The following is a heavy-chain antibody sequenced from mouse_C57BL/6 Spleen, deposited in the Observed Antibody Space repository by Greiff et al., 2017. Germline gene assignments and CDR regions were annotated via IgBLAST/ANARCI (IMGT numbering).Heavy chain of an antibody. Sequence: QVQLQQSGAELVRPGASVTLSCKASGYTFTDYEMHWVKQTPVHGLEWIGAIDPETGGTAYNQKFKGKAILTADKSSSTAYMELRSLTSEDSAVDYCTRENYYYGSSYGFAYWGQGTLVTVSA. V-gene: IGHV1-15*01. D-gene: IGHD1-1*01. CDR3: TRENYYYGSSYGFAY. CDR1: GYTFTDYE. J-gene: IGHJ3*01. CDR2: IDPETGGT.